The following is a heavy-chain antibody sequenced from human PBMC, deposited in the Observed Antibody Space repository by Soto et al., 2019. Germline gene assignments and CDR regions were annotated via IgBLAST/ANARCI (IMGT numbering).Heavy chain of an antibody. CDR2: IYYSGST. D-gene: IGHD2-15*01. CDR3: ARWGGYCSGGSCPGFDY. J-gene: IGHJ4*02. CDR1: GGSISSSSYY. Sequence: QLQLQESGPGLVKPSETLSLTCTVSGGSISSSSYYWGWIRQPPGKGLEWIGSIYYSGSTYYNPSLKSRVTISVDTSKNQFSLKLSSVTAADTAVYYCARWGGYCSGGSCPGFDYWGQGTLVTVSS. V-gene: IGHV4-39*01.